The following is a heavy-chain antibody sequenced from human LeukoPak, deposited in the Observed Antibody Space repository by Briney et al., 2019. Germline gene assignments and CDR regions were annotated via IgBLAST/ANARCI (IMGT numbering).Heavy chain of an antibody. V-gene: IGHV4-38-2*01. CDR1: GYSISSGYY. J-gene: IGHJ6*03. CDR3: ARRDYYYYMDV. CDR2: IYHRGST. Sequence: KSSETLSLTCAVSGYSISSGYYWGWIRQPPGKGLEWIGTIYHRGSTHYNPSHKSRVTISVDTSKNQLSLKLSSVTAADTAVYYCARRDYYYYMDVWGTGTTVTVSS.